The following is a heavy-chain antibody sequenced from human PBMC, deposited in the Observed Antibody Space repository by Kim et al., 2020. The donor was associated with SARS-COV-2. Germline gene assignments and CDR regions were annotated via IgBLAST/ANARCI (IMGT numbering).Heavy chain of an antibody. D-gene: IGHD2-2*01. CDR2: INTNTGNP. J-gene: IGHJ5*02. Sequence: ASVKVSCKASGYTFTSYAMNWVRQAPGQGLEWMGWINTNTGNPTYAQGFTGRFVFSLDTSVSTAYLQISSLKAEDTAVYYCARGIGEQLLPGGYNWFDPWGQGTLVTVSS. V-gene: IGHV7-4-1*02. CDR1: GYTFTSYA. CDR3: ARGIGEQLLPGGYNWFDP.